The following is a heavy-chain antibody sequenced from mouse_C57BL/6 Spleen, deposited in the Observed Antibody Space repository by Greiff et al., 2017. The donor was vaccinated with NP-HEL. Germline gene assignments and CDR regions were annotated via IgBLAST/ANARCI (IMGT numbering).Heavy chain of an antibody. V-gene: IGHV1-80*01. CDR1: GYAFSSYW. CDR3: ARSEAYPVRGGFDY. Sequence: QVQLQQSGAELVKPGASVKISCKASGYAFSSYWMNWVKQRPGKGLEWIGQIYPGDGDTNYNGKFKGKATLTADKSSSTAYMQLSSLTSEDSAVYFCARSEAYPVRGGFDYGGQGTTLTVSS. D-gene: IGHD2-10*01. J-gene: IGHJ2*01. CDR2: IYPGDGDT.